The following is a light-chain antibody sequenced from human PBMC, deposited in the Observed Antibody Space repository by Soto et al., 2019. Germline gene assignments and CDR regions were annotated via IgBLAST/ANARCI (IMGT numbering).Light chain of an antibody. V-gene: IGKV1-5*03. CDR2: QAS. Sequence: DIQMTQSPSTLSASVEDRVTITCRASQSIGRSLAWYQQQPGKPPKLLMYQASTLESGVPSRFSGSGSETEFTLTISSLQPEDFATYYCQQYVTYPWTFGQGTKVAIK. CDR3: QQYVTYPWT. CDR1: QSIGRS. J-gene: IGKJ1*01.